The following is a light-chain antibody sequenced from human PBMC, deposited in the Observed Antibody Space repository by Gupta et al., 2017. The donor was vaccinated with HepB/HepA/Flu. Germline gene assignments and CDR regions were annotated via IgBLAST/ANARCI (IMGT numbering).Light chain of an antibody. CDR2: SNI. CDR1: NSNIGNNP. Sequence: QSVLTQPPSASGTPGQRVTISCSGSNSNIGNNPVNWYQQGPGTAPKLLIYSNIHRPSGVPDRFSGAKYGTSASMAISGLQAEEEADYYCAAGDDRRKGQVFGGGTKRTVL. J-gene: IGLJ3*02. CDR3: AAGDDRRKGQV. V-gene: IGLV1-44*01.